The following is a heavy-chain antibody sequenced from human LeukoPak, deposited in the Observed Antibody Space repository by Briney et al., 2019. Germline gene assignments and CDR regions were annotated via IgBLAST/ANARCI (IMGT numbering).Heavy chain of an antibody. J-gene: IGHJ4*02. CDR1: GFTFSSYW. CDR3: ARGLLEWLRLETYYFDY. CDR2: IQTDGSHT. D-gene: IGHD5-12*01. V-gene: IGHV3-7*01. Sequence: GGSLRLSCAASGFTFSSYWMTWVRQTPGKGLEWVAHIQTDGSHTYYADSVKGRFSISRDNAKNSLYLQMNSLRVDDTAIYYCARGLLEWLRLETYYFDYWGQGTLVTVSS.